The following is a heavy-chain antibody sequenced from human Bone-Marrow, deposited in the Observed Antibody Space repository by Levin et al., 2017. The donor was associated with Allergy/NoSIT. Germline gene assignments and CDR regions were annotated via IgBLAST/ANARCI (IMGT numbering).Heavy chain of an antibody. J-gene: IGHJ4*02. CDR2: ISPDGSFI. CDR1: GFIFSSQW. Sequence: HPGGSLRLSCAASGFIFSSQWMYWVRQGPGTGLVWVARISPDGSFISYVDSGKGRFTISRDNAKNTLDLQMNSLTVEDTAVYYCVRGGWNSGGFPGGFWGQGALVAVSS. CDR3: VRGGWNSGGFPGGF. V-gene: IGHV3-74*01. D-gene: IGHD2-15*01.